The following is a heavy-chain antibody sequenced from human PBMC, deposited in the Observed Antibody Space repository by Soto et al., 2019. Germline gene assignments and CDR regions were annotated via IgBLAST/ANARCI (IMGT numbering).Heavy chain of an antibody. D-gene: IGHD3-3*01. CDR3: ARGPRYYDFWSGYPDRGFDP. Sequence: SETLSLTCAVYGGSFSGYYWSWIRQPPGKGLDWIGEINHSGSTNYNPSLKSRVTISVDTSKNQFSLKLSSVTAADTAVYYCARGPRYYDFWSGYPDRGFDPWGQGTLVTVSS. CDR1: GGSFSGYY. CDR2: INHSGST. J-gene: IGHJ5*02. V-gene: IGHV4-34*01.